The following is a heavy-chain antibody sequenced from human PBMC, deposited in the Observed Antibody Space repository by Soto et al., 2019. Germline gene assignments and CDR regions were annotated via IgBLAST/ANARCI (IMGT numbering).Heavy chain of an antibody. Sequence: GASVKVSCKASGFTFTSSAVQWVRQARGQRLEWIGWIVVGSGNTNYAQKFQERVTITRDMSTSTAYMELSSLRSEDTAVYYCVADTRAPPASSLGYYGMDVWGQGTTVTVSS. D-gene: IGHD3-3*01. CDR3: VADTRAPPASSLGYYGMDV. CDR1: GFTFTSSA. CDR2: IVVGSGNT. V-gene: IGHV1-58*01. J-gene: IGHJ6*02.